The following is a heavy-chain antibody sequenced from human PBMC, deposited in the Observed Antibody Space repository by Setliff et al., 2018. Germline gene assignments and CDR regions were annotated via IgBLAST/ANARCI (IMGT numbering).Heavy chain of an antibody. CDR2: LKPGDSGI. D-gene: IGHD3-22*01. V-gene: IGHV5-51*01. CDR3: VRHPYYDSSGYYSYFGY. J-gene: IGHJ4*02. CDR1: GYTFTNYW. Sequence: GESLKISCQGSGYTFTNYWIGWVRQMPGKGLEWMGILKPGDSGIRYSPSFQGQVTLSADTSIATAYLHWTSLKASDTAMYYCVRHPYYDSSGYYSYFGYWGQGALVTVSS.